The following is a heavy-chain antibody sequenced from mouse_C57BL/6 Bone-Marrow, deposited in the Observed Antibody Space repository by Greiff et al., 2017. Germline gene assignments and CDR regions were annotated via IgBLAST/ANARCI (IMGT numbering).Heavy chain of an antibody. CDR2: IDPSDSYT. D-gene: IGHD2-4*01. V-gene: IGHV1-50*01. J-gene: IGHJ1*03. CDR3: PPNDNAGYLEG. CDR1: GYTFTSYW. Sequence: QVQLQQPGAELVKPGASVKLSCKASGYTFTSYWMQWVKQRPGQGLEWIGEIDPSDSYTNYNQKFKGKATLTVDTSSSTAYMQLGSLTSEDSAVYYCPPNDNAGYLEGWGTGTTATVSS.